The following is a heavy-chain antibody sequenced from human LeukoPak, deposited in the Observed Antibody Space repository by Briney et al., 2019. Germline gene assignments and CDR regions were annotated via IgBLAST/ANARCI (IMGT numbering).Heavy chain of an antibody. J-gene: IGHJ6*02. CDR2: ISYDGSNK. D-gene: IGHD1-14*01. CDR1: GFTFSSYA. V-gene: IGHV3-30-3*01. CDR3: ARAASGESALLPCGNYYYYGMDV. Sequence: SGGSLRLSCAASGFTFSSYAMHWVRQAPGKGLEWVAVISYDGSNKYYADSVKGRFTISRDNSKNTLYLQMNSLRAEDTAVYYCARAASGESALLPCGNYYYYGMDVWGQGTTVTVSS.